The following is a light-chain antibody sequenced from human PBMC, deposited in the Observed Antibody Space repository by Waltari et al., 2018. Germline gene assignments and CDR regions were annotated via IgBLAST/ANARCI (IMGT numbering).Light chain of an antibody. CDR3: QSYDTSLSVV. Sequence: QSVLTQPPSVSGAPGQRVTISCTGSGSNIGAGYDVHWYQQLPGEAPKLLIYGTSTRPLGVPDRYCGSQSGTSASLAITGLQAEDEADYSCQSYDTSLSVVFGGGTKLTVL. CDR2: GTS. J-gene: IGLJ2*01. V-gene: IGLV1-40*01. CDR1: GSNIGAGYD.